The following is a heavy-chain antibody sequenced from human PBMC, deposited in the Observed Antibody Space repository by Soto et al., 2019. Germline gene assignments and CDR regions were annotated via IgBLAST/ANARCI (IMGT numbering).Heavy chain of an antibody. CDR3: AKDAVSYNGKWDWFDS. D-gene: IGHD1-20*01. Sequence: DVQLLESGGGLVQPGGSLTLSCAASRFTFSDFAMNWVRQAPGKGLEWVSSIGGGGTDTYYADSVKGRFTLSRDNSKNTLYLQMDSLRDEDTAVYYCAKDAVSYNGKWDWFDSWGQGTLVIVSS. CDR2: IGGGGTDT. CDR1: RFTFSDFA. J-gene: IGHJ5*01. V-gene: IGHV3-23*01.